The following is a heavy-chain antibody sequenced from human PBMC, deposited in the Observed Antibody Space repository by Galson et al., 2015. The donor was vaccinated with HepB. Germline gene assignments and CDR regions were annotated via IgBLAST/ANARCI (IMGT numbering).Heavy chain of an antibody. D-gene: IGHD3-10*01. J-gene: IGHJ4*02. Sequence: SLRLSCAASGFSFSSYAMHWVRQAPGKGLEWVAVISYDGSNKYYADSVKGRFTISRDNSENTLYLQVNSLRAEDTALYYCARDLSHYYDSGSYYPTPAYWGQGTLVTVSS. CDR2: ISYDGSNK. CDR3: ARDLSHYYDSGSYYPTPAY. CDR1: GFSFSSYA. V-gene: IGHV3-30*04.